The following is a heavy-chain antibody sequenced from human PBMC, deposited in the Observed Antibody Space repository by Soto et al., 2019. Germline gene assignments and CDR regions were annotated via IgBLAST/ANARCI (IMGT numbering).Heavy chain of an antibody. CDR3: ASRWGGVFDI. V-gene: IGHV4-59*08. CDR2: IYYSGST. Sequence: QVQLQESGPGLVKPSETLSLTCTVSGGSISSYYWNWIRQPPGKGLEWIGYIYYSGSTNYNPSLKRRVTISVYTSRNQFSLKRSSVTVADSAVYYCASRWGGVFDIWGQGTMVTVSS. CDR1: GGSISSYY. D-gene: IGHD1-26*01. J-gene: IGHJ3*02.